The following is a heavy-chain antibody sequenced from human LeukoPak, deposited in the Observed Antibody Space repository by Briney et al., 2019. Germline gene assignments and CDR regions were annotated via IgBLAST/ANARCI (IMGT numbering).Heavy chain of an antibody. J-gene: IGHJ3*02. CDR1: GFTFSSYA. Sequence: GGSLRLSCAASGFTFSSYAMSWFRQAPGKGLEGVSAISGSGGSTYYADSVKGRFTISRDNSKNMLYLQMNSLRAEDTAVYYCAKRIVGATGYYAFDIWGQGTMVTVSS. CDR3: AKRIVGATGYYAFDI. V-gene: IGHV3-23*01. D-gene: IGHD1-26*01. CDR2: ISGSGGST.